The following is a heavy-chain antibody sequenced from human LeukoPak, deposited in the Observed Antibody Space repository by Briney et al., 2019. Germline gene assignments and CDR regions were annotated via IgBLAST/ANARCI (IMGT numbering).Heavy chain of an antibody. D-gene: IGHD1-26*01. J-gene: IGHJ4*02. CDR1: GFTFSSYW. CDR2: INSDGSST. Sequence: PGGSLRLSCAASGFTFSSYWMHWVRQAPGKGLVWVSRINSDGSSTTYAEFVKGRFTISRDNAKNTLYLQMNSLRAEDTAVYYCARTLVGATGFDYWGQGTQVTVSS. V-gene: IGHV3-74*01. CDR3: ARTLVGATGFDY.